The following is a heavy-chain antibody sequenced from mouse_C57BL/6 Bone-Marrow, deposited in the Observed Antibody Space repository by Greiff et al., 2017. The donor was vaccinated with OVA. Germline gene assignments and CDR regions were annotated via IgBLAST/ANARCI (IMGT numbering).Heavy chain of an antibody. J-gene: IGHJ1*03. Sequence: EVQLVESGGGLVKPGGSLKLSCAASGFTFSSYAMSWVRQTPEQRLEWVATISDGGSYTYYPDNVKGRFTISRDNAKNNLYLQMSHLKSEDTAMYYFARDYDYDVGYWYFDVWGTGTTVTVSS. V-gene: IGHV5-4*01. CDR3: ARDYDYDVGYWYFDV. D-gene: IGHD2-4*01. CDR2: ISDGGSYT. CDR1: GFTFSSYA.